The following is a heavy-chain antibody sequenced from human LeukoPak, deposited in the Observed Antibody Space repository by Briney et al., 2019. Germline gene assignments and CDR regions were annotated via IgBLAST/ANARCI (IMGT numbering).Heavy chain of an antibody. J-gene: IGHJ6*02. D-gene: IGHD3-10*01. CDR3: ARDRTAWFGDLLIGYGMDV. V-gene: IGHV3-74*03. CDR1: GFTFSNYW. Sequence: GGSLRLSCAASGFTFSNYWMHWVRQAPGKGLVWVSRIDSNGISTTYADSVKGRFTISRDNAKKTLYLQMNSLRAEDTAVYYCARDRTAWFGDLLIGYGMDVWGQGTTVTVSS. CDR2: IDSNGIST.